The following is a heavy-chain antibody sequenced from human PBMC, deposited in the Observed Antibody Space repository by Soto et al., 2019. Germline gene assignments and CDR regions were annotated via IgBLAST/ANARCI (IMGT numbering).Heavy chain of an antibody. CDR1: GGTFSSYA. CDR3: ARGGLDRAEYFQH. CDR2: IIPIFGTA. V-gene: IGHV1-69*13. D-gene: IGHD6-19*01. J-gene: IGHJ1*01. Sequence: SVNVSCKASGGTFSSYAISWVRQAPGQGLEWMGGIIPIFGTANYAQKFQGRVTITADESTSTAYMELSSLRSEDTAVYYCARGGLDRAEYFQHWGQGTLVTVSS.